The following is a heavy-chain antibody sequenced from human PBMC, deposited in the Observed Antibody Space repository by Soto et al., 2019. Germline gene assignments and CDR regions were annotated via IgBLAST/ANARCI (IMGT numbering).Heavy chain of an antibody. V-gene: IGHV1-69*08. D-gene: IGHD5-12*01. J-gene: IGHJ4*02. CDR1: GGTFRSYT. CDR2: IIPMLATT. CDR3: AVVDIGYFDF. Sequence: QVQLVQSGAEVKKPGSSVKVSCKASGGTFRSYTISWVRQAPGQGLEWMGRIIPMLATTNYAEKFQGRVTITADESTSTAYMKLSSLRPEDTAVYYCAVVDIGYFDFWGQGTLVTVSS.